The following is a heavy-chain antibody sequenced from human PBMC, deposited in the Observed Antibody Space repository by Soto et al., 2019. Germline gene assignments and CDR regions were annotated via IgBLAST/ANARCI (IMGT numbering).Heavy chain of an antibody. CDR3: ARYGYSYNGMDV. CDR1: GGTFSSYA. Sequence: QVQLVQSGAEVKKPGSSVKVSCKASGGTFSSYAISWVRQAPGQGLEWMGGIIPIFGTANYAQKFQGRVTITADESTSTAYMELSSLRSGDTALYYCARYGYSYNGMDVWGQGTTVTVSS. CDR2: IIPIFGTA. J-gene: IGHJ6*02. D-gene: IGHD5-18*01. V-gene: IGHV1-69*01.